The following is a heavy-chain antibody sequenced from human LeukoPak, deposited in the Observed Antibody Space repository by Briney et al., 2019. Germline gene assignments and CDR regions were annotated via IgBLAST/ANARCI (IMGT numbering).Heavy chain of an antibody. V-gene: IGHV3-53*01. J-gene: IGHJ4*02. Sequence: GGSLRLSCAASGFSVSSNYMSWVRQAPGKGLEWVSVIYSGGSTYYADSVKGRFPISRDNSKNTLYLQMNSLRVEDTAVYYCARENSGGLFDYWGQGTLVTVSS. CDR2: IYSGGST. CDR1: GFSVSSNY. D-gene: IGHD2-15*01. CDR3: ARENSGGLFDY.